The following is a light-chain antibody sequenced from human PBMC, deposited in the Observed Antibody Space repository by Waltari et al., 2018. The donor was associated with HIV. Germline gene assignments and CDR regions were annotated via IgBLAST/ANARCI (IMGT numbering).Light chain of an antibody. V-gene: IGLV2-14*01. CDR3: SSYTTSTTPVV. CDR2: EVS. J-gene: IGLJ2*01. Sequence: GSPGQSITISCTGTSSDVGGYNYVSWYQQHPGKAPKLLISEVSNRPSGISNRFSGSKSGNTASLTISGLQTEDEANYYCSSYTTSTTPVVFGGGTKLTVL. CDR1: SSDVGGYNY.